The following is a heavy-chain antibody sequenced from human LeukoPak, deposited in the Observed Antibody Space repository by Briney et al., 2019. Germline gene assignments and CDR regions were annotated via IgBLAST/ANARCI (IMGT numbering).Heavy chain of an antibody. CDR1: GFTFSRYG. Sequence: PGGSLRLSCAASGFTFSRYGMSWVRQAPGKGLEWVSYISSSGGTMYYADSVKGRLTISRDNAKNSLYLQMNSLRAEDTAVYYCARVGSLVHYFDYWGQGTLVTVSS. CDR3: ARVGSLVHYFDY. CDR2: ISSSGGTM. J-gene: IGHJ4*02. V-gene: IGHV3-48*03. D-gene: IGHD2-8*02.